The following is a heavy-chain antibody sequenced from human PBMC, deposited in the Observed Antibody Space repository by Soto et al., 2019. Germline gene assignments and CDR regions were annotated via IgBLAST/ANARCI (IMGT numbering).Heavy chain of an antibody. V-gene: IGHV4-39*01. J-gene: IGHJ4*02. D-gene: IGHD1-26*01. CDR1: GGSISSSSYY. CDR3: ARHNSGGSYNLDY. Sequence: SETLSLTCTVSGGSISSSSYYWGWIRQPPGKGLEWIGSIYYSGSTYYNPSLKSRVTISVDTSKNQFSLKLSSVTAADTAVYYCARHNSGGSYNLDYWGQGTLVTVSS. CDR2: IYYSGST.